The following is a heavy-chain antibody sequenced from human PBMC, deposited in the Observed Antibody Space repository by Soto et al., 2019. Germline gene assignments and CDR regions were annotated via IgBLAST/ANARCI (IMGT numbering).Heavy chain of an antibody. J-gene: IGHJ5*02. V-gene: IGHV4-59*08. CDR1: GGSMKGYH. Sequence: PSETLSLTCTVSGGSMKGYHWSWIRQPPGKGLEWIGYIYYSESTNYNPSLKTRVSISVDTSKNQVSLTLNSVTAADTAVYYCARTYNWFDPWGQGTLVTVSS. CDR3: ARTYNWFDP. CDR2: IYYSEST.